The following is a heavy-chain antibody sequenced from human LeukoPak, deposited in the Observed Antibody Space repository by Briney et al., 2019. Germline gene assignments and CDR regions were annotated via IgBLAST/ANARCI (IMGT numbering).Heavy chain of an antibody. CDR1: GGSISSYY. J-gene: IGHJ3*02. D-gene: IGHD6-19*01. Sequence: SETLSLTCTVSGGSISSYYWSWIRQPPGKGLEWIGYIYYSGSTNYNPSLKGRVTISVDTSKNQFSLKLSSVTAADTAVYYCATSIAVAGIDAFDIWGQGTMVTVSS. V-gene: IGHV4-59*01. CDR2: IYYSGST. CDR3: ATSIAVAGIDAFDI.